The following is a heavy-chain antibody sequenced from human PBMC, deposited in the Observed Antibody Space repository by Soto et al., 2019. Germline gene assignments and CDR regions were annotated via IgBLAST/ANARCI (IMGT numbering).Heavy chain of an antibody. J-gene: IGHJ5*02. CDR2: ISVYNGNT. CDR3: ATSYDSGFDP. D-gene: IGHD5-12*01. V-gene: IGHV1-18*04. CDR1: GYPLTSYG. Sequence: XSVKVGCKASGYPLTSYGIIWVRQAPGQGLEWMGWISVYNGNTDYAQKFQGRVTMTTDTSTSTAYMELRSLRSDDTAVYYCATSYDSGFDPWGQGTRVTVPS.